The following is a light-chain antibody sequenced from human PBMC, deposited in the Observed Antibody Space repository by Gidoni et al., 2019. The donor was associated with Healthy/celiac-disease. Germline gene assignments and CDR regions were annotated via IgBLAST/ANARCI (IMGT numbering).Light chain of an antibody. Sequence: DIPMTQSPSSLSAYVGDRVTITFRASQGISNYLAWYQQKPGKVPKLLIYAASTLQSGVPSRVSGSGTGTDFTLTISSLQPEDVANYYCQKYNSAFWTFXXXTKVEIK. CDR1: QGISNY. CDR2: AAS. V-gene: IGKV1-27*01. CDR3: QKYNSAFWT. J-gene: IGKJ1*01.